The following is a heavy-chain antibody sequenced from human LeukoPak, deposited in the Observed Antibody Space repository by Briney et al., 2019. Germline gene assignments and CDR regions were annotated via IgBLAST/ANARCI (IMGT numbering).Heavy chain of an antibody. J-gene: IGHJ5*02. Sequence: SVKVSCKASGGTFSSYAISWVRQAPGQGLEWMGGIIPIFGTANYAQKFQGRVTITADESTSTAYMELSSLRSEDTAVYYCARDCSSTSCYPNWFDPRGQGTLVTVSS. D-gene: IGHD2-2*01. V-gene: IGHV1-69*01. CDR3: ARDCSSTSCYPNWFDP. CDR1: GGTFSSYA. CDR2: IIPIFGTA.